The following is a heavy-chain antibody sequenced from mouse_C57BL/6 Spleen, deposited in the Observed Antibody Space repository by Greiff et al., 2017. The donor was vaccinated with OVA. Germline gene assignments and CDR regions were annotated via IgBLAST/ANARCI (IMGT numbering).Heavy chain of an antibody. CDR1: GYTFTDYN. V-gene: IGHV1-22*01. CDR3: ALLITTVVATRGD. J-gene: IGHJ3*01. CDR2: INPNNGGT. Sequence: EVQLQQSGPELVKPGASVKMSCKASGYTFTDYNMHWVKQSHGKSLEWIGYINPNNGGTSYNQKFKGKATLTVNKSSSTAYMELRSLTSEDSAVYYGALLITTVVATRGDWGQGTLVTVSA. D-gene: IGHD1-1*01.